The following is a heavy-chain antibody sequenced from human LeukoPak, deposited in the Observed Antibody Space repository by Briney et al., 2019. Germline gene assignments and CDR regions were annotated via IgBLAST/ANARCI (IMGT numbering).Heavy chain of an antibody. J-gene: IGHJ6*02. CDR2: IYYSGST. Sequence: SETLSLTCSVSGGSISFYYWSWIRQPPGKGLEYIGYIYYSGSTNYNPSLKSRVTISVDTSKDQFSLNLTSVTAADTAVYYCARLKCISTTCPSRYVMDVWGQGTTVTVSS. CDR3: ARLKCISTTCPSRYVMDV. V-gene: IGHV4-59*01. D-gene: IGHD2-2*01. CDR1: GGSISFYY.